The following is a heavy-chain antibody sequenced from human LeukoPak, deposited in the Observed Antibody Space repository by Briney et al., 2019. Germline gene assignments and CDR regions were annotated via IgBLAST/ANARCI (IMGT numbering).Heavy chain of an antibody. CDR3: ARRNDYDFWSGNQYYFDY. Sequence: PSETLSLTCSVSGGSISSRSHYWGWIRQSPGWGLEWIGTIYYSGTTFYNPSLQSRVSISVDTSRNQFSLRLNSVTAADTAVYYCARRNDYDFWSGNQYYFDYWGQGTLVTVSS. D-gene: IGHD3-3*01. CDR2: IYYSGTT. V-gene: IGHV4-39*01. J-gene: IGHJ4*02. CDR1: GGSISSRSHY.